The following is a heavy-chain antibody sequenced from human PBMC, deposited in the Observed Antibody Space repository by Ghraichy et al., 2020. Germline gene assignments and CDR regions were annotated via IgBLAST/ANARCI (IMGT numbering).Heavy chain of an antibody. J-gene: IGHJ6*02. D-gene: IGHD5-18*01. CDR2: INHSGST. Sequence: SETLSLTCAVYGGSFSGYYWSWIRQPPGKGLEWIGEINHSGSTNYNPSLKSRVTISVDTSKNQFSLKLSSVTAADTAVYYCARGRAAMVLSGYYYYGMDVWGQGTTVTVSS. CDR3: ARGRAAMVLSGYYYYGMDV. CDR1: GGSFSGYY. V-gene: IGHV4-34*01.